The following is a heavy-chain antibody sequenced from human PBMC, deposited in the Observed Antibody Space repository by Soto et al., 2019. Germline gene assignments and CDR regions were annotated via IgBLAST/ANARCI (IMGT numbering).Heavy chain of an antibody. CDR2: ISSSSSTI. D-gene: IGHD6-13*01. J-gene: IGHJ6*02. V-gene: IGHV3-48*02. CDR3: ARDSPKDSSSWYWGYYYYYGMDV. CDR1: GFTFSSYS. Sequence: GGSLRLSCAASGFTFSSYSMNWVRQAPGKGLEWVSYISSSSSTIYYADSVKGRFTISRDNAKNSLYLQMNSLRDEDTAVYYCARDSPKDSSSWYWGYYYYYGMDVWGQGTTVTVSS.